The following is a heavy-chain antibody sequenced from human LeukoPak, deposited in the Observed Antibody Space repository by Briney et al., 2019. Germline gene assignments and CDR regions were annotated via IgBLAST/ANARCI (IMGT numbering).Heavy chain of an antibody. CDR1: GGSISSYY. J-gene: IGHJ4*02. D-gene: IGHD6-19*01. V-gene: IGHV4-4*07. CDR2: IYTSGST. Sequence: PSETLSLTCTVSGGSISSYYWSWIRQPAGKGLEWIGRIYTSGSTNYNPSLKSRATMSVDTSKNQFSLKLSSVTASDTAVYYCARGDKRYSSGPGFDYWGQGTLVTVSS. CDR3: ARGDKRYSSGPGFDY.